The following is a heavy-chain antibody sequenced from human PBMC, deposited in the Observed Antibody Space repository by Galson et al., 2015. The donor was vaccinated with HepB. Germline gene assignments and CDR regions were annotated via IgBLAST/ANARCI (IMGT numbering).Heavy chain of an antibody. D-gene: IGHD3-3*01. CDR1: GFTFSNAW. J-gene: IGHJ4*02. CDR3: TTDGIYDFWSGYYKGFADY. V-gene: IGHV3-15*01. Sequence: SLRLSCAASGFTFSNAWMSWVRQAPGKGLEWVGRIKSKTDGGTTDYAAPVKGRFTISRDDSKNTLYLQMNSLKTEDTAVYYCTTDGIYDFWSGYYKGFADYRGQGTLVPVSS. CDR2: IKSKTDGGTT.